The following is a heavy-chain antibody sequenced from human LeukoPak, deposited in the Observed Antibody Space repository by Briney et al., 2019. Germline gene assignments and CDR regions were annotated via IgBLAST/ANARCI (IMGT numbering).Heavy chain of an antibody. V-gene: IGHV4-4*07. J-gene: IGHJ4*02. Sequence: QPSGTLSLTCSVSGASISPYYWTWIRQPAGKGLEWIGRLYPSGSSDYNPSLKSRVSISVGTSNNQFSLRLTSVTAADTAIYYCARDLSGSLYFDYWGQGILVTVSA. CDR3: ARDLSGSLYFDY. CDR1: GASISPYY. CDR2: LYPSGSS. D-gene: IGHD3-10*01.